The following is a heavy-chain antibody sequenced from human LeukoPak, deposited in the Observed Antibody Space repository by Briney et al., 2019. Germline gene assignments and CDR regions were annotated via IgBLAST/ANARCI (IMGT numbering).Heavy chain of an antibody. Sequence: PGGSLRLSCAASGFTFSIYGMNWVRQAPGKGLEWVAVIWSDGKNKYYADSVKGRFTISRDDSKNTLYLQMNSLRADDTAVYYCAKNGVYCDVHCPADSWGQGTLVTVSS. J-gene: IGHJ5*01. D-gene: IGHD2-21*02. V-gene: IGHV3-33*06. CDR1: GFTFSIYG. CDR2: IWSDGKNK. CDR3: AKNGVYCDVHCPADS.